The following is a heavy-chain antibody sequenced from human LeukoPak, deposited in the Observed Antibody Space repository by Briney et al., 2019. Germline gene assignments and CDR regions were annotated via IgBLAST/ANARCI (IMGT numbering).Heavy chain of an antibody. Sequence: GGSLRLSCAASGFTFSSYGMTWVRQAPGRGLEWVSAITGSGGSTSYADSVKGRFTISRNNSKNTLYLQMNSLRAEDTAVYSCAKGTSGWSFDYWGQGTLVTVSS. CDR2: ITGSGGST. V-gene: IGHV3-23*01. CDR3: AKGTSGWSFDY. J-gene: IGHJ4*02. CDR1: GFTFSSYG. D-gene: IGHD6-19*01.